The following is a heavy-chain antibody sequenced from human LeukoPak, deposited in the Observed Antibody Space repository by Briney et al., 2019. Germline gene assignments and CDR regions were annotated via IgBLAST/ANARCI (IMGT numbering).Heavy chain of an antibody. J-gene: IGHJ4*02. V-gene: IGHV4-59*11. CDR1: GDSISSHY. CDR2: IYDTGTT. Sequence: SETLSLTCTVSGDSISSHYWSWIRQPPGNGLEWIAYIYDTGTTVSNPSLKSRVSVSLDRSKNEFSLQLTSVTAADTAVYYCAGIWYSSGYYFDYWGQGTLVTVSS. CDR3: AGIWYSSGYYFDY. D-gene: IGHD6-19*01.